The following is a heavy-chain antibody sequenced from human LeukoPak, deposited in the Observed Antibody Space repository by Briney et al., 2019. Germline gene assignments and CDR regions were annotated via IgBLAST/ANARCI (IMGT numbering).Heavy chain of an antibody. Sequence: PGESLKISCKGSGYSFTSYWIGWVRQMPGKGLEWMGIIYPGDSDTRYSPSFQGQVTISADKSISTAYLQWSSLKASDTAMYYCALTPPGDSSGYWGAIYAFDIWGQGTMVTVSS. CDR2: IYPGDSDT. CDR3: ALTPPGDSSGYWGAIYAFDI. D-gene: IGHD3-22*01. J-gene: IGHJ3*02. V-gene: IGHV5-51*01. CDR1: GYSFTSYW.